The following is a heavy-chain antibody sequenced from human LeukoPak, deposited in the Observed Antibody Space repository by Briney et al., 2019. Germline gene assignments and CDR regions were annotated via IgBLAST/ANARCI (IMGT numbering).Heavy chain of an antibody. CDR1: GGSISSGGYY. V-gene: IGHV4-61*02. J-gene: IGHJ5*02. D-gene: IGHD3-22*01. Sequence: SQTLSLTCTVSGGSISSGGYYLSWIRQPAGKGLEWIGRIYTSGSTNYNPSLKSRVTISVDTSKNQFSLKLSSVTAADTAVYYCARDRYYYDSSGYWFDPWGQGTLVTVSS. CDR2: IYTSGST. CDR3: ARDRYYYDSSGYWFDP.